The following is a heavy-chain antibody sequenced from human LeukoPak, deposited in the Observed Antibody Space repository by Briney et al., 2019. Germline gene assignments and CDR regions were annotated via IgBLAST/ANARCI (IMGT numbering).Heavy chain of an antibody. CDR3: ARGRPYYYDRSGSELDN. CDR2: INHSGST. Sequence: SETLSLTCADHSGSFIGYYWSWIRQPPGKRLEWIGEINHSGSTNYNPSLISRVTISVDTSKNQFSLKLTSVTAADTAVYYCARGRPYYYDRSGSELDNWGQGTLVTVSS. J-gene: IGHJ4*02. D-gene: IGHD3-22*01. CDR1: SGSFIGYY. V-gene: IGHV4-34*01.